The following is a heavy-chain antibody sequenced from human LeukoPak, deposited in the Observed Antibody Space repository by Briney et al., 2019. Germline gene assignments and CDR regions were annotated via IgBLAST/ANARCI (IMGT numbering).Heavy chain of an antibody. CDR2: ISAYNGNT. J-gene: IGHJ4*02. CDR1: GYTFISYG. Sequence: ASVKVSCKASGYTFISYGISWVRQAPGQGLEWMGWISAYNGNTNYAQNLQGRVTMTTDTSTSTAYMELRSLRSEDTAVYYCATDPLVAAPLGHYWGQGTLVTVSS. CDR3: ATDPLVAAPLGHY. D-gene: IGHD2-15*01. V-gene: IGHV1-18*01.